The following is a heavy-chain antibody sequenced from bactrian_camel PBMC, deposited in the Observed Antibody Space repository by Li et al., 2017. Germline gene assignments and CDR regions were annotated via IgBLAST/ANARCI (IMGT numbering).Heavy chain of an antibody. J-gene: IGHJ4*01. D-gene: IGHD2*01. CDR3: AACTGSCAYWSTGLSPDPYSS. Sequence: HVQLVESGGGSVQAGGSLRLSCAASGYTAVINYKGWFRQPPGSEREGVAAIDSHGLTTYTDSVKGRFTISRDNAKSTLYLQMNNLKPEDTGTYFCAACTGSCAYWSTGLSPDPYSSWGQGTQVTVS. CDR2: IDSHGLT. V-gene: IGHV3S53*01. CDR1: GYTAVINY.